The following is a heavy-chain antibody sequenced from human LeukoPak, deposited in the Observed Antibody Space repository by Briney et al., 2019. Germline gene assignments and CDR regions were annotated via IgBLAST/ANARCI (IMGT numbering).Heavy chain of an antibody. D-gene: IGHD3-10*01. CDR1: GGSISSYY. CDR2: IYYSGST. CDR3: ARQGGSGSYYSAQFFDY. V-gene: IGHV4-39*01. J-gene: IGHJ4*02. Sequence: SETLSLTCTVSGGSISSYYWGWIRQPPGKGLEWIGSIYYSGSTYYNPSLKSRVTISVDTSKNQFSLKLSSVTAADTAVYYCARQGGSGSYYSAQFFDYWGQGTLVTVSS.